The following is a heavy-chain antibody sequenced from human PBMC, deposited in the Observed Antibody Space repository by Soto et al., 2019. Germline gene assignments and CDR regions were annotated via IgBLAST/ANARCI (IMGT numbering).Heavy chain of an antibody. Sequence: GGSLRLSCAASGFTFTSAWMNWVRQAPGKGLEWVGRIKSKTDGGKIDYAVPVKGRFTISRDDSENTLYLQMNSLTTDDTALYYCTTYQLSRSAFDVWGQGTMVTVSS. D-gene: IGHD3-16*02. V-gene: IGHV3-15*07. J-gene: IGHJ3*01. CDR3: TTYQLSRSAFDV. CDR2: IKSKTDGGKI. CDR1: GFTFTSAW.